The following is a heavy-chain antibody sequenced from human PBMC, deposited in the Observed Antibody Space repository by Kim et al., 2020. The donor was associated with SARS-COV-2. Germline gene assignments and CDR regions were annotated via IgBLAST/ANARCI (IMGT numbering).Heavy chain of an antibody. D-gene: IGHD6-13*01. CDR3: ARDARVQPVQGFDY. CDR1: GFTFSSYS. Sequence: GGSLRLSCAASGFTFSSYSMNWVRQAPGKGLEWVSSISSSSSYIYYADSVKGRFTISRDNAKNSLYLQMNSLRAEDTAVYYCARDARVQPVQGFDYWGQGTLVTVSS. CDR2: ISSSSSYI. V-gene: IGHV3-21*04. J-gene: IGHJ4*02.